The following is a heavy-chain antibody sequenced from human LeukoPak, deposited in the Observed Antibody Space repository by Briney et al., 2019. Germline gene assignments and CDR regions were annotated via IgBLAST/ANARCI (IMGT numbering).Heavy chain of an antibody. CDR2: IWGDENHK. Sequence: GGSLRLSCAASGFTLSSSGMHWVRQAPGKGLEWVAVIWGDENHKYYGDSVRGRFTISRDNGKNTLYLQMDSLRVEDTAVYYCARDVGSAPFDYWGQGTLVTVSS. CDR3: ARDVGSAPFDY. V-gene: IGHV3-33*01. J-gene: IGHJ4*02. CDR1: GFTLSSSG. D-gene: IGHD6-25*01.